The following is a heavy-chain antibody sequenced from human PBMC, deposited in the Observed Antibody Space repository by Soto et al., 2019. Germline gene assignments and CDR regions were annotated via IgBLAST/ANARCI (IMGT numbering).Heavy chain of an antibody. J-gene: IGHJ4*02. CDR1: GFTFSRYA. CDR3: ARSRNGAVPDSINF. V-gene: IGHV3-30-3*01. CDR2: ISRDGSSK. D-gene: IGHD2-8*01. Sequence: VGSLRLSCAASGFTFSRYAMHWVRQAPGEGLEWVAVISRDGSSKYYGDSVKGRFTVSRDNSNNTLYLSMTSLRPDDTAVFYCARSRNGAVPDSINFWGQGTLVTVSS.